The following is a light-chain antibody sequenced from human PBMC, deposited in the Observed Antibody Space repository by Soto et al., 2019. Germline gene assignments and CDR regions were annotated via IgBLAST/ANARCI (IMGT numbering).Light chain of an antibody. V-gene: IGKV3-15*01. CDR1: QPISND. J-gene: IGKJ1*01. CDR3: QQYNEWPRT. Sequence: EIVMTQSPATLSVSPGERATLSCWASQPISNDLAWYQQKPGQTPRLLIYGASTRVTGIPARFSGSGSGTEFTLTISSLQSEDFAVFYCQQYNEWPRTFGQGTKVDIK. CDR2: GAS.